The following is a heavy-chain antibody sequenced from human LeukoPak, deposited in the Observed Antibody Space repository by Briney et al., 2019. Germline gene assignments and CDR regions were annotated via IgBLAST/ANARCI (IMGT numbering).Heavy chain of an antibody. D-gene: IGHD1-26*01. J-gene: IGHJ3*02. V-gene: IGHV3-21*01. CDR3: ARTSGSSDAFDI. CDR1: GFTFSSYS. Sequence: PGRSLRLSCAASGFTFSSYSMNWVRQAPGKGLEWVSSISSSSSYIYYADSVKGRFTISRDNAKNSLYLQMNSLRAEDTAVYYCARTSGSSDAFDIWGQGTMVTVSS. CDR2: ISSSSSYI.